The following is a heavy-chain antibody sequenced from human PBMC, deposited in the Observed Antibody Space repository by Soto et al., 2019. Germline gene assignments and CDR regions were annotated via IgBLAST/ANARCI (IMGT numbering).Heavy chain of an antibody. D-gene: IGHD3-3*01. J-gene: IGHJ1*01. CDR2: ISGSGGST. CDR3: AKSDVTIFGVVISQYFQH. CDR1: GFTFSSYA. Sequence: GGSLRLSCAASGFTFSSYAMSWVRQAPGKGLEWVSAISGSGGSTYYADSVKGRFTISRDNSKNTLYLQMNSLRAEDTAVYYCAKSDVTIFGVVISQYFQHWGQGTLVTVSS. V-gene: IGHV3-23*01.